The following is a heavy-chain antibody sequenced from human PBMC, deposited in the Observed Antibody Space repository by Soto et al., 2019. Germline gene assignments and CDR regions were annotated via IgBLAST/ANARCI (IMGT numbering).Heavy chain of an antibody. J-gene: IGHJ4*02. D-gene: IGHD3-16*01. V-gene: IGHV1-2*02. CDR2: INPNSGGT. CDR3: ARDRYDYVWGTLDY. Sequence: RASVKVSCKASGYTFTGYYMHWVRQAPGQGLEWMGWINPNSGGTNYAQKFQGRVTMTRDTSISTAYMELSRLRSDDTAVYYCARDRYDYVWGTLDYWGQGTLVTVSS. CDR1: GYTFTGYY.